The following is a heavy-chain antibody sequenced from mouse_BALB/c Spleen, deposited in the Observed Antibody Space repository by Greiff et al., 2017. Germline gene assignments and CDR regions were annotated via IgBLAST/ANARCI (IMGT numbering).Heavy chain of an antibody. J-gene: IGHJ4*01. CDR3: ARETARALYAMDY. Sequence: EVKLVESGGGLVQPGGSLKLSCAASGFTFSSYGMSWVRQTPDKRLELVATINSNGGSTYYPDSVKGRFTISRDNAKNTLYLQMSSLKSEDTAMYYCARETARALYAMDYWGQGTSVTVSS. D-gene: IGHD3-2*01. V-gene: IGHV5-6-3*01. CDR1: GFTFSSYG. CDR2: INSNGGST.